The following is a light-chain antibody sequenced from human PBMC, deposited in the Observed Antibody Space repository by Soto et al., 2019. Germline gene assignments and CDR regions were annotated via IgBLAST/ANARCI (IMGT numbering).Light chain of an antibody. CDR3: SSYAASNNFYFV. CDR1: SSDVGGYNY. CDR2: EVT. V-gene: IGLV2-8*01. J-gene: IGLJ3*02. Sequence: QSALTHPPSASGSPGQSVTNSCTGTSSDVGGYNYVSWYQQYPGRAPKLMIYEVTKRPSGVPDRFSGSKSGNTASLTVSGLQAEDEADYYCSSYAASNNFYFVFGGGTKVTVL.